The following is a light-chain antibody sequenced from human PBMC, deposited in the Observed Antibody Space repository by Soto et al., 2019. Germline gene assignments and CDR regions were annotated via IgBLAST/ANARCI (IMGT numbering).Light chain of an antibody. J-gene: IGLJ1*01. CDR3: CSYVGSYSYV. CDR2: DVT. Sequence: QSVLTQSRSVSGSPGQSVAISCTGTSSDVGGYNYVSWYQQHPGKAPKLMIYDVTKRPSGVPDRFSGSKSGNTASLTISGLQAEDEADYYCCSYVGSYSYVFGTGTKLTVL. V-gene: IGLV2-11*01. CDR1: SSDVGGYNY.